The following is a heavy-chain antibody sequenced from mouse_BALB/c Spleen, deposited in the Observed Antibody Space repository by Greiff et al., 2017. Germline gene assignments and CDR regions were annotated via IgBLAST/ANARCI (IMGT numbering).Heavy chain of an antibody. CDR1: GFTINDYY. J-gene: IGHJ3*01. CDR3: NDGYGNTGLDY. CDR2: IDPETGDT. D-gene: IGHD2-1*01. Sequence: VQLQQSGAGLVRPGASVTFSCTASGFTINDYYMHWVKQRPEQGLEWIGWIDPETGDTEYAPKFQGMATMTAETSSNTAYLTLSNLTSEATAVYYCNDGYGNTGLDYWGQGTLVTVSA. V-gene: IGHV14-4*02.